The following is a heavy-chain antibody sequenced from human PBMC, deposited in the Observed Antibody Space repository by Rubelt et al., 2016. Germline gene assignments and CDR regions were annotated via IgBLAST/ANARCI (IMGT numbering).Heavy chain of an antibody. Sequence: GGSISSYYWSWIRQPPGKGLEWIGYSSYSGSTNYNSSLKSRVTISVDTSKSQFSLNLSSVTAADTVVYYCARVGDSGGGYGYTGLYYFDYWGQGTLVTVSS. V-gene: IGHV4-59*01. CDR2: SSYSGST. D-gene: IGHD5-18*01. J-gene: IGHJ4*02. CDR3: ARVGDSGGGYGYTGLYYFDY. CDR1: GGSISSYY.